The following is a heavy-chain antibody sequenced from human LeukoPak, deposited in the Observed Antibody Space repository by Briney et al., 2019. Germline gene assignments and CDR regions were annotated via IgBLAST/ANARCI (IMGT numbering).Heavy chain of an antibody. CDR3: ARENYGSGSYYYYYYYMDV. CDR1: GGSFSGYY. Sequence: SETLSLTCAVYGGSFSGYYWSWIRQPPGKGLEWIGEINHSGSTNYNPSLKSRVTISVDTSKNQFSLKLSSLTAADTAMYYCARENYGSGSYYYYYYYMDVWGKGTTVTISS. V-gene: IGHV4-34*01. CDR2: INHSGST. J-gene: IGHJ6*03. D-gene: IGHD3-10*01.